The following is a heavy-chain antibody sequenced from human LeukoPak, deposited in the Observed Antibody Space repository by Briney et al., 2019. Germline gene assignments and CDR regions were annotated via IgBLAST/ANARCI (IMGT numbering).Heavy chain of an antibody. Sequence: ASVKVSRKASGYTFTSYDINWVRQATGQGLEWMGWMNPNSGNTGYAQKFQGRVTMTRNTSISTAYMELSSLRSEDTAVYYCAREIGPRQLHLWGSAFDYWGQGTLVTVSS. D-gene: IGHD5-18*01. CDR3: AREIGPRQLHLWGSAFDY. J-gene: IGHJ4*02. V-gene: IGHV1-8*01. CDR1: GYTFTSYD. CDR2: MNPNSGNT.